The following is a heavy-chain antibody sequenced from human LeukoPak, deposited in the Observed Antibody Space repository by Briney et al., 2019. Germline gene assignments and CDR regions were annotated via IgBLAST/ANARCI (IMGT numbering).Heavy chain of an antibody. CDR1: GGSISSYY. V-gene: IGHV4-59*01. J-gene: IGHJ1*01. CDR3: ARTYSSGWYSGYFQH. Sequence: PSETLSLTCTVSGGSISSYYWSWIRQPPGKGLEWIGYIYYSGSTNYNPSLKSRVTISVDTSKNQFSLKLSSVTAADTAVYYCARTYSSGWYSGYFQHWGQGTLVTVSS. CDR2: IYYSGST. D-gene: IGHD6-19*01.